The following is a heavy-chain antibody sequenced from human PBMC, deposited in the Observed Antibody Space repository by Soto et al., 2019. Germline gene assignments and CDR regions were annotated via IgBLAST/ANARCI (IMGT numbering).Heavy chain of an antibody. D-gene: IGHD1-1*01. CDR3: ARGRYGDY. J-gene: IGHJ4*02. Sequence: QVHLVQSGAEVKRPGASVKVSCKGSGYTFTTYGITWVRQAPGQGLEWVGWISAHNGNTNYAQKLQGRVTVTRDTSTSTAYMELRGLRSDDTAGDYCARGRYGDYWGQGALVTVSS. CDR1: GYTFTTYG. CDR2: ISAHNGNT. V-gene: IGHV1-18*01.